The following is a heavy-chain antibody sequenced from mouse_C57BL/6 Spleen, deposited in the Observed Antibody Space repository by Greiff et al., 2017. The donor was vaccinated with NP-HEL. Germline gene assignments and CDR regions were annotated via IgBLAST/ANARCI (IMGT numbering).Heavy chain of an antibody. D-gene: IGHD1-1*01. CDR1: GFTFSDYY. V-gene: IGHV5-12*01. J-gene: IGHJ4*01. Sequence: EVQLVESGGGLVQPGGSLKLSCAASGFTFSDYYMYWVRQTPEKRLEWVAYISNGGGSTYYPDTVKGRSTISRDKANNTPYLQMSRLKSEDTAMYYCARLYGYALDYWGQGTSVTVSS. CDR2: ISNGGGST. CDR3: ARLYGYALDY.